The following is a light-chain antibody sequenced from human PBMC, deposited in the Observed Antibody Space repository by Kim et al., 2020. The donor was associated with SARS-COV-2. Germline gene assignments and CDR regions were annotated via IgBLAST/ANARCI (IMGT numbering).Light chain of an antibody. CDR3: QQTYGTPT. CDR2: ATS. V-gene: IGKV1-39*01. CDR1: QTISTY. Sequence: LSASVGDRVTIPCRVSQTISTYLNWYHQKPGKAPKLLIYATSNLQNGVPSRFSGSGSGTDFTLTISSLQPEDFAIYYCQQTYGTPTFGQGTKLEI. J-gene: IGKJ2*01.